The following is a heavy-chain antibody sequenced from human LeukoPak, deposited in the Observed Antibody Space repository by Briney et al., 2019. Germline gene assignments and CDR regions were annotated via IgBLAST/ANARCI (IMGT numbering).Heavy chain of an antibody. CDR1: GFTFSNYA. CDR3: AKYAALTSHYNPTY. J-gene: IGHJ4*02. V-gene: IGHV3-23*01. D-gene: IGHD3-9*01. CDR2: ISGSNSSM. Sequence: GGSLRLSCAASGFTFSNYAMSWVRQAPGKGLEWVSGISGSNSSMSYADSVKGRFVISRDNSKNTLFLQMNSLRAEDTAVYYCAKYAALTSHYNPTYWGQGTLVTVSS.